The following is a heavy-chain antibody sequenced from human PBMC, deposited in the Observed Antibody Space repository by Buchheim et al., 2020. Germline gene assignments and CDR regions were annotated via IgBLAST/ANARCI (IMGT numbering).Heavy chain of an antibody. CDR3: ASNRQECDSKRCYERDGMDV. CDR2: IYQDGRT. J-gene: IGHJ6*02. V-gene: IGHV3-53*02. D-gene: IGHD2-2*01. CDR1: GFSVTRNY. Sequence: EVQLVESGGGLIQPGGSLRLSCAASGFSVTRNYLTWVRQAPGKGPEWVSIIYQDGRTEYLDSVKGRLTISSDISKNEVFLQMNSLRAEDTAVYYCASNRQECDSKRCYERDGMDVWGQGTT.